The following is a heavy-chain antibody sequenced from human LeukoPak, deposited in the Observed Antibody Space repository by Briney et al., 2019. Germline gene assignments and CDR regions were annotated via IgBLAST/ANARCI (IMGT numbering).Heavy chain of an antibody. Sequence: QPGRSLRLSCAASGFTFDDYAMHWVRQAPGKGLEWVSGISWNSGSIGYADSVKGRFTISRDNAKNSLYLQMNSLRAEDTALYYCAKDKVFTGSRGYFDYWGQGTLVTVSS. CDR3: AKDKVFTGSRGYFDY. CDR1: GFTFDDYA. CDR2: ISWNSGSI. V-gene: IGHV3-9*01. J-gene: IGHJ4*02. D-gene: IGHD3-10*01.